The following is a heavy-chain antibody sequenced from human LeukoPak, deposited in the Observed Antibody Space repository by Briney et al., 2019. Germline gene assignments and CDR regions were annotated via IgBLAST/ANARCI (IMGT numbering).Heavy chain of an antibody. CDR3: ARHVVTYGEPFDS. D-gene: IGHD2-15*01. CDR1: IGSIRNYY. V-gene: IGHV4-59*08. CDR2: INYSGRT. J-gene: IGHJ4*02. Sequence: SETLSLPCTLSIGSIRNYYWSCIRQPPGRGLEWLGYINYSGRTNYNPSLKSRVTISVDTSMTQFSLRISSVTAADTAIYYSARHVVTYGEPFDSWGQGTLTTVSS.